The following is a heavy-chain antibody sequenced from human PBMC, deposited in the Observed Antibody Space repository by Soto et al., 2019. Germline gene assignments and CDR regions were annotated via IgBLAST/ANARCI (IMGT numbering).Heavy chain of an antibody. J-gene: IGHJ4*02. V-gene: IGHV3-23*01. CDR2: VSGGSGVT. CDR3: AKWYGYGDY. D-gene: IGHD5-12*01. Sequence: EVQLLESGGGLVQPGGSLRLSCAVSGFSFSTYGVTWVRQAPGKGLEWVSGVSGGSGVTHYADFVKGRFTITGDNSKKTVYLHMNSLRVEDTAVYYCAKWYGYGDYWGQGTLVTVSS. CDR1: GFSFSTYG.